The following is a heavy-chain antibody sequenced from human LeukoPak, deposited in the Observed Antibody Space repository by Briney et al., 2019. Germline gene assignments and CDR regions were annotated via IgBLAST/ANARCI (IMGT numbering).Heavy chain of an antibody. Sequence: SETLSLTCTVAGGSISSGGYYWSWIRQHPGKGLEWIGYIYYSGSTYYNPSLKSRVTISVDTSKNQFSLKLSSVTAADTAVYYCARASHWGLWDYWGQGTLVTVSS. CDR2: IYYSGST. J-gene: IGHJ4*02. CDR1: GGSISSGGYY. CDR3: ARASHWGLWDY. V-gene: IGHV4-31*03. D-gene: IGHD7-27*01.